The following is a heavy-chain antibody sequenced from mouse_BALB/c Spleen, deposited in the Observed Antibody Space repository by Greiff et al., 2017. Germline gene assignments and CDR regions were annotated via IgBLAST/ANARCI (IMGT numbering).Heavy chain of an antibody. Sequence: EVQLVESGGDLVKPGGSLKLSCAASGFTFSSYGMSWVRQTPDKRLEWVATISSGGSYTYYPDSVKGRFTIYRDNAKNTLYLQMSSLKSEDTAMYYCARQGGSSYGAMDYWGQGTSVTVSS. V-gene: IGHV5-6*01. J-gene: IGHJ4*01. CDR2: ISSGGSYT. CDR3: ARQGGSSYGAMDY. D-gene: IGHD1-1*01. CDR1: GFTFSSYG.